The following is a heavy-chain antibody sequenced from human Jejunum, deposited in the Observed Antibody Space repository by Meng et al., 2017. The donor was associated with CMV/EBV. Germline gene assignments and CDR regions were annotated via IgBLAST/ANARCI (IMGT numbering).Heavy chain of an antibody. Sequence: TASGVSISRCHYHWSWIRQRPGNGLEWIGYLYYSGSTYYNPSLNSLATISVDTSKTHFSVKLRFVTAADTAVYYWASVQWLGGYWFDSWGQGTLVTVSS. D-gene: IGHD3-22*01. CDR2: LYYSGST. CDR1: GVSISRCHYH. CDR3: ASVQWLGGYWFDS. J-gene: IGHJ5*01. V-gene: IGHV4-30-4*08.